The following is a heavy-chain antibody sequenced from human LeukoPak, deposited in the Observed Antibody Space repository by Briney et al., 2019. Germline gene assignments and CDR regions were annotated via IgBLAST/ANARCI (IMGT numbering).Heavy chain of an antibody. CDR3: ARWGLPNYYYYMDV. J-gene: IGHJ6*03. V-gene: IGHV4-34*01. Sequence: SETLSLTCAVYGGSFSGYYWSWIRQPPGKGLEWIGEINHSGSTNYNPSLKSRVTTSVDTSKNQFSLKLSSVTAADTAVYYCARWGLPNYYYYMDVWGKGTTVTVSS. D-gene: IGHD1-26*01. CDR2: INHSGST. CDR1: GGSFSGYY.